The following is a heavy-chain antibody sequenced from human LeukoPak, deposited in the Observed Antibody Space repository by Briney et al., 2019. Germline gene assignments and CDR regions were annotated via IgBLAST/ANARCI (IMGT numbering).Heavy chain of an antibody. V-gene: IGHV1-46*01. CDR1: GYTFTNYY. Sequence: ASVKVSCKASGYTFTNYYMHWVRQAPGQGLEWMGIINPSGGSTSHAQKFQGRVTMTRDMSTSTVYMELSSLRSEDTAVYYCARSYGDYYDAFDIWGQGTMVTVSS. CDR3: ARSYGDYYDAFDI. CDR2: INPSGGST. J-gene: IGHJ3*02. D-gene: IGHD4-17*01.